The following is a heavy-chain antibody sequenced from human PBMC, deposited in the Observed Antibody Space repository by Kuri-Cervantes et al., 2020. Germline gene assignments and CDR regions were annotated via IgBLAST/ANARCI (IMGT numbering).Heavy chain of an antibody. D-gene: IGHD3-9*01. V-gene: IGHV3-30-3*01. CDR1: GFTFSGYA. CDR3: ARDGGLTGYTFSSFDY. J-gene: IGHJ4*02. CDR2: ISYDGSNK. Sequence: LSLTCAASGFTFSGYAMHWVRQAPGKGLEWVAVISYDGSNKYYADSVKGRFTISRDNSKNSLYLQMDSLRAEDTAVYYRARDGGLTGYTFSSFDYWGQGTLVTVSS.